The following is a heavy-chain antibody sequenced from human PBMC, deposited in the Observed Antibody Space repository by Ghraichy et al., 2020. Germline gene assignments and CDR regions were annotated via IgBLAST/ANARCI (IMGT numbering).Heavy chain of an antibody. D-gene: IGHD4-17*01. CDR3: ASQTEGPYGVFDY. V-gene: IGHV1-18*04. CDR1: GYTFASYG. J-gene: IGHJ4*02. CDR2: ISAYNGNT. Sequence: ASVKVSCKASGYTFASYGLSWVRQAPGQGLEWMGWISAYNGNTNYAQKFQGRVTMTTDTSTSTAYMELRSLRSDDTAVYYCASQTEGPYGVFDYWGQGTLVTVSS.